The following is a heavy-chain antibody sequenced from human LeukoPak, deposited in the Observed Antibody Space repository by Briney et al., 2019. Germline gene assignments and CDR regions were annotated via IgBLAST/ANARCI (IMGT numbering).Heavy chain of an antibody. V-gene: IGHV1-8*01. CDR1: RYTLTTYA. Sequence: ASVNVSCKPSRYTLTTYAINSGRQAAGHGLGWRGWMNAIRGTTGYAQPFPGRATMTGNTPITTAYMELSSLRSEDRAVYYCASGPAWEGSCYYFDYWGEGTLVTVSS. J-gene: IGHJ4*02. CDR2: MNAIRGTT. D-gene: IGHD1-26*01. CDR3: ASGPAWEGSCYYFDY.